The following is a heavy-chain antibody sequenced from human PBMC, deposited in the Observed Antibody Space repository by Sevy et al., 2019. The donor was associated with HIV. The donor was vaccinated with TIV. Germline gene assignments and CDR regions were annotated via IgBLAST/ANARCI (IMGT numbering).Heavy chain of an antibody. J-gene: IGHJ4*02. CDR3: ARGAAYYDSSSANYDY. CDR2: IWYDGSNK. Sequence: GGSLRLSCAASGFTFSKYGMHWVRQAPGKGLEGVAPIWYDGSNKYYADSVKGRFTFSRDNSKSTPYLQRNSLRAEDTAVYYCARGAAYYDSSSANYDYWGQGTLVTVSS. D-gene: IGHD3-22*01. V-gene: IGHV3-33*01. CDR1: GFTFSKYG.